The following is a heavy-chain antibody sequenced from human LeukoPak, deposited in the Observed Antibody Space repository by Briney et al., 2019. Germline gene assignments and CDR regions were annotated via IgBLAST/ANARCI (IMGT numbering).Heavy chain of an antibody. CDR3: GRAGPVTKDHFMDV. J-gene: IGHJ6*03. V-gene: IGHV3-21*01. Sequence: GGSLRLSCAASGFTFSRYSMNWVRQAPGKGLEWVSSISISSSYIYYADSVKGRFTMSRDNAKNSLYLQVNSLRAEDTAVYYCGRAGPVTKDHFMDVWGKGTTVTVSS. D-gene: IGHD2-2*01. CDR2: ISISSSYI. CDR1: GFTFSRYS.